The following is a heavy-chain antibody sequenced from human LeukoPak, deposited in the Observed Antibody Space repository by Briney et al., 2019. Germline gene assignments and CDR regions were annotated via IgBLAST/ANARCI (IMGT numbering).Heavy chain of an antibody. Sequence: SETLSLTCTVSGGSISSYYWSWIRQPPGKGLEWIGYIFSGSTDYNPSLKSRVTISADTSKNQFSLQLSSVTAADTAVYYCARGFEYNYRYTFGYWGQGTLVTVSS. V-gene: IGHV4-59*01. D-gene: IGHD5-18*01. J-gene: IGHJ4*02. CDR2: IFSGST. CDR1: GGSISSYY. CDR3: ARGFEYNYRYTFGY.